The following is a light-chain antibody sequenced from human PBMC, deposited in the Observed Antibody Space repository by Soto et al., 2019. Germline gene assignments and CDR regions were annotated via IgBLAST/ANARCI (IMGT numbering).Light chain of an antibody. CDR2: EVN. V-gene: IGLV2-14*01. J-gene: IGLJ3*02. CDR3: SSYTSSTTRARV. Sequence: QSVLTQPASVSGSPGQSITIPCTGTSSDVGGYNYVSWYQQHPGKAPKLMIFEVNYRPSGVSNRFSGSKSGNTASLTISGRQAEDEEEDDCSSYTSSTTRARVFGGGTKLTVL. CDR1: SSDVGGYNY.